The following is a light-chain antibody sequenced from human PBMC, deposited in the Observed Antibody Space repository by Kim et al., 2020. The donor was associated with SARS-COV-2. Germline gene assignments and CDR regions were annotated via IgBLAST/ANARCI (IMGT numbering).Light chain of an antibody. CDR1: QTIGNW. CDR3: QQYDGNPWT. CDR2: EAS. J-gene: IGKJ1*01. Sequence: ASVGDRVTITCRASQTIGNWLAWYQQKPGKAPNLLIYEASILQTGVPSRFSGSGSGTEFTLTISSLQSDDFATYYCQQYDGNPWTFGQGTKVDIK. V-gene: IGKV1-5*03.